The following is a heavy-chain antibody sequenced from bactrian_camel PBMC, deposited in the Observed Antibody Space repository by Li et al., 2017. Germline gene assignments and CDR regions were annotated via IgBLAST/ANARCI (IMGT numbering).Heavy chain of an antibody. Sequence: HVQLVESGGGSVQAGGSLRLSCVASGHSDSRYCMAWFRQAPGKEREGNAAIRRDGGEKWYAASVKGRFTISRDSAKNTVYLQMNNLQPEDTAPDYCAEGRGSRGEHCYSLNYWGQGTQVTVS. D-gene: IGHD6*01. J-gene: IGHJ4*01. V-gene: IGHV3-3*01. CDR3: AEGRGSRGEHCYSLNY. CDR2: IRRDGGEK. CDR1: GHSDSRYC.